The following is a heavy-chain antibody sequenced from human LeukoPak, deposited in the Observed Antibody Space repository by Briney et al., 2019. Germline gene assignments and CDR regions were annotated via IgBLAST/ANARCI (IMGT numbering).Heavy chain of an antibody. D-gene: IGHD2-21*01. V-gene: IGHV3-66*02. CDR2: IYSGGST. Sequence: GGSLRLSCAASGFTVSSNYMSRVRQAPGKGLEWVSVIYSGGSTYYADSVKGRFTISRDNSKNTLYLHVNSLRPEDTAVYYCARVMRDLREGYDIWGQGTMVTISS. CDR1: GFTVSSNY. CDR3: ARVMRDLREGYDI. J-gene: IGHJ3*02.